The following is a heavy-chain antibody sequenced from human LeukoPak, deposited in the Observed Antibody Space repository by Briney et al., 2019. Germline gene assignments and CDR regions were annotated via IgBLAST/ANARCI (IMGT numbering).Heavy chain of an antibody. Sequence: PGGSLRLSCAASGFTFSSYRMHWVRQGLGKGLAWVSHINSDGSGTTYADSVKGRFTISRDNAKSTLYLQMNSLRAEDTAVYYCARDPTYDSGSYFPKWGQGTLVTVSS. J-gene: IGHJ4*02. CDR2: INSDGSGT. CDR3: ARDPTYDSGSYFPK. V-gene: IGHV3-74*01. CDR1: GFTFSSYR. D-gene: IGHD3-10*01.